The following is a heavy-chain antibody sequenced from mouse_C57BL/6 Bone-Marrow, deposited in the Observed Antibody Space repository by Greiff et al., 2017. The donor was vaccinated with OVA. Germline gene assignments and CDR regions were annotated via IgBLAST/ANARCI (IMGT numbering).Heavy chain of an antibody. V-gene: IGHV1-59*01. CDR2: IDPSDSYT. J-gene: IGHJ3*01. CDR1: GYTFTSYW. CDR3: ARDYYGSSPFAY. Sequence: QVQLQQPGAELVRPGTSVTLSCKASGYTFTSYWMHWVKQRPGQGLEWIGVIDPSDSYTTYNQKFKGKATLTVYTSSSTAYMQLSSLTSEDSAVYYCARDYYGSSPFAYWGQGTLVTVSA. D-gene: IGHD1-1*01.